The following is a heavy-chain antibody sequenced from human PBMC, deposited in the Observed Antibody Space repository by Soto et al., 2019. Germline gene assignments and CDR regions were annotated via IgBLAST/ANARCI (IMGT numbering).Heavy chain of an antibody. CDR3: ARVSSNWYKDYFDY. Sequence: ASVKVSCTASGYTFASYARHWVRQAPGQRPEWMGWINAGNGNTKYSQKFQGRVTITRDTSASTAYMELSSLRSEDTAVYYCARVSSNWYKDYFDYWGQGTLVTVSS. D-gene: IGHD6-13*01. CDR2: INAGNGNT. CDR1: GYTFASYA. V-gene: IGHV1-3*01. J-gene: IGHJ4*02.